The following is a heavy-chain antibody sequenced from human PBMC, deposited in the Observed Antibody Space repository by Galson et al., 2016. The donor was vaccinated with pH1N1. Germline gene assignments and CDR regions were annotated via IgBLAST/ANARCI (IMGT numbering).Heavy chain of an antibody. Sequence: SLRLSCAASGFAFNDYAVHWVRQAPGKGLEWVAIISYEGSDKYYADSVMGRFTISRDNSKKMLYLQMNSLRAGDTALYYCAREGKGWLQFEAFDMWGQGTMVTVSS. D-gene: IGHD5-24*01. CDR1: GFAFNDYA. CDR3: AREGKGWLQFEAFDM. CDR2: ISYEGSDK. J-gene: IGHJ3*02. V-gene: IGHV3-30*04.